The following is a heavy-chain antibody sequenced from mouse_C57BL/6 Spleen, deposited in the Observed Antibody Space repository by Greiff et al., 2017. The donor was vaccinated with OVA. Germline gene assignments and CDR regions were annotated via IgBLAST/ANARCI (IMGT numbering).Heavy chain of an antibody. CDR2: IYPGDGDT. CDR3: ARKESYCDY. V-gene: IGHV1-82*01. J-gene: IGHJ2*01. CDR1: GYAFSSSW. Sequence: QVQLQQSGPELVKPGASVKIYCKASGYAFSSSWMNWVKQRPGKGLEWIGRIYPGDGDTNYNGKLKVKATLTADKSSSTASMQLSSLTSEDSAVYFCARKESYCDYWGQGTTLTVSS.